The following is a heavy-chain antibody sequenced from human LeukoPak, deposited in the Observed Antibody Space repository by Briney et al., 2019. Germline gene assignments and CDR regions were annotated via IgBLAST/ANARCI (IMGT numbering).Heavy chain of an antibody. CDR1: GGSFSGYY. CDR2: INHSGST. Sequence: KTSETLSLTCAVYGGSFSGYYWSWIRQPPGKGLEWIGEINHSGSTNYNPSLKSRVTISVDTSKNQFSLKLSSVTAADTAVYYCVRGPMYSSSWYTLYNWFDPWGQGTLVTVSS. J-gene: IGHJ5*02. V-gene: IGHV4-34*01. D-gene: IGHD6-13*01. CDR3: VRGPMYSSSWYTLYNWFDP.